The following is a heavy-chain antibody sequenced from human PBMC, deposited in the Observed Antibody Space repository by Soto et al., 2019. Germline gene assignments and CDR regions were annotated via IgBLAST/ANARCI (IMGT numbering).Heavy chain of an antibody. CDR1: GFTFSSYG. D-gene: IGHD2-2*01. Sequence: QVQLVESGGGVVQPGRSLRLSCAASGFTFSSYGMHWVRQAPGKGLEWVAVIWYDGSNKYYADSVKGRFTISRDNSKNTLYLQMTSLRAEDTAVYYCARDGCSSTSCYYYGMDVWGQGTTVTVSS. V-gene: IGHV3-33*01. J-gene: IGHJ6*02. CDR2: IWYDGSNK. CDR3: ARDGCSSTSCYYYGMDV.